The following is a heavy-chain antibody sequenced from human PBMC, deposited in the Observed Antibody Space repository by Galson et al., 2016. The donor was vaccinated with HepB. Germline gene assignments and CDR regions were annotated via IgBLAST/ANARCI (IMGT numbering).Heavy chain of an antibody. Sequence: CAISGDSVSSNSAAWSWIRQSPLRGFEWLGRTYYRSKWYNDYAMSVKSRISIHPDTSKNQFSLQLNSVTPEDTAVYYCARVRCSTFRCQNWFDPWGQGTLVTVSS. CDR2: TYYRSKWYN. CDR1: GDSVSSNSAA. CDR3: ARVRCSTFRCQNWFDP. J-gene: IGHJ5*02. D-gene: IGHD2/OR15-2a*01. V-gene: IGHV6-1*01.